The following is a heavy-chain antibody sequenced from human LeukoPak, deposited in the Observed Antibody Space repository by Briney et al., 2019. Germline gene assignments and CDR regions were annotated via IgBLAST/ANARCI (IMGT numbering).Heavy chain of an antibody. Sequence: ASVKVSCKASGYTFTGYYMHWVRQAPGQGLEWMGRINPNSGGTNYAQKLQGRVTMTTDASTSTAYVELRSLRSDDTAVYYCARGTAHYYYYYGMDVWGQGTTVTVSS. V-gene: IGHV1-2*06. D-gene: IGHD1-1*01. J-gene: IGHJ6*02. CDR2: INPNSGGT. CDR1: GYTFTGYY. CDR3: ARGTAHYYYYYGMDV.